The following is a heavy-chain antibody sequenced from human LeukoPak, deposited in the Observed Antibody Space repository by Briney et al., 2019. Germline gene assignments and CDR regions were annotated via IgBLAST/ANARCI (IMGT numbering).Heavy chain of an antibody. CDR1: GFAFSSYG. CDR3: VKDPGYCRTTSCYTFDD. Sequence: SGGSLRLSCAASGFAFSSYGMHWVRQAPGKGLDWVAFKRHDGSHEYYADSVKGRFTISRDNSRNILYLLMKSLTTDDSGLYYSVKDPGYCRTTSCYTFDDWGQGTLVTVSS. J-gene: IGHJ4*02. CDR2: KRHDGSHE. V-gene: IGHV3-30*02. D-gene: IGHD2-2*03.